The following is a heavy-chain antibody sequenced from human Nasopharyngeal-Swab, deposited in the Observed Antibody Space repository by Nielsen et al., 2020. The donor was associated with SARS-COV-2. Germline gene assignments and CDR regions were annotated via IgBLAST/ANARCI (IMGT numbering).Heavy chain of an antibody. Sequence: GESLKISCEASGFTFSNYGIHWVRQAPGKGLEWVTVISYDGSNQYYADSVKGRFTISRDSFKNTLYLQLNSLRAEDTAVYYCAKDHKMDSGGGVGYMDVWGKGTTVTVSS. D-gene: IGHD3-16*01. CDR1: GFTFSNYG. CDR3: AKDHKMDSGGGVGYMDV. V-gene: IGHV3-30*18. CDR2: ISYDGSNQ. J-gene: IGHJ6*03.